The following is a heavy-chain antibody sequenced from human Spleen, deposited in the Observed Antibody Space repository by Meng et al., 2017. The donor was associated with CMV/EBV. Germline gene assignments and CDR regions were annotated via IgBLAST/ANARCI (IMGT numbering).Heavy chain of an antibody. Sequence: GESLKISCAASGFTFSDYYMSWIRQAPGKGLEWVAYISTDGATIYYADSVKGRFTISRANAKNSLYLQMNSLRAEDTALYYCARSTASATDYWEWGQGTLVTVSS. D-gene: IGHD4/OR15-4a*01. CDR3: ARSTASATDYWE. V-gene: IGHV3-11*04. CDR1: GFTFSDYY. J-gene: IGHJ4*02. CDR2: ISTDGATI.